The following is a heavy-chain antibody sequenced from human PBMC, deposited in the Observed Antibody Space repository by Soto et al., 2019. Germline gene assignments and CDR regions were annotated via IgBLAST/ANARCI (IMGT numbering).Heavy chain of an antibody. Sequence: PSETLSLTCAVSGGPISSSNWWSWVRQPPGKGLERIGEIYHSGSTNYNPSLKSRVTISVDKSKNQFSLKLSSVTAADTAVYYCARGGIAAAGTDLYYYYGMDVWGQGTTVTVSS. CDR2: IYHSGST. J-gene: IGHJ6*02. D-gene: IGHD6-13*01. CDR3: ARGGIAAAGTDLYYYYGMDV. V-gene: IGHV4-4*02. CDR1: GGPISSSNW.